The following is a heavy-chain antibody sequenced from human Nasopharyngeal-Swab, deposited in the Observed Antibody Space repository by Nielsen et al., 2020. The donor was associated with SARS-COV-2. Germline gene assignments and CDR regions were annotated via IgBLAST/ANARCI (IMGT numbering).Heavy chain of an antibody. D-gene: IGHD4-11*01. CDR3: ARRGATTMTTSPFDF. J-gene: IGHJ4*02. CDR2: INPNSGGT. Sequence: ASVKVSCKASGYTFTDYYMHWVRQAPGQGLEWMGRINPNSGGTNYAQKFQGRVTMTRDTSISTAYMELSRLTSDDPAVYYCARRGATTMTTSPFDFWGQGTLVTVSS. CDR1: GYTFTDYY. V-gene: IGHV1-2*06.